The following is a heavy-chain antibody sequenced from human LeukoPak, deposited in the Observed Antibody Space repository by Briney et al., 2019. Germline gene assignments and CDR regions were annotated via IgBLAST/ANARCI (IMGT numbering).Heavy chain of an antibody. J-gene: IGHJ4*02. CDR2: IYYSGST. D-gene: IGHD4-11*01. Sequence: SETLSLTCTVSGGSISSYYWSWIRQPPGKGLEWIGYIYYSGSTNYNPFLKSRVTISVDTSKNQFSLKLSSVTAADTAVYYCARGKKTVNLDYWGQGTLVTVSS. CDR1: GGSISSYY. V-gene: IGHV4-59*08. CDR3: ARGKKTVNLDY.